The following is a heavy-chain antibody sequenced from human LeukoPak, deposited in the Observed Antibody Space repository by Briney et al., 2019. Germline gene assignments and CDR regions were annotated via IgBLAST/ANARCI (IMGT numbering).Heavy chain of an antibody. CDR1: GYTFTGYY. CDR2: INPNSGGT. CDR3: ARGFRGSGRYCLVY. J-gene: IGHJ4*02. D-gene: IGHD3-10*01. V-gene: IGHV1-2*02. Sequence: ASVKVSCTASGYTFTGYYMHWVRQAPGQGREWMGWINPNSGGTNYAQKFQGRVTMTSDTSISTAYMELSRLRSDDTAVYYCARGFRGSGRYCLVYWGQGTLVTVSS.